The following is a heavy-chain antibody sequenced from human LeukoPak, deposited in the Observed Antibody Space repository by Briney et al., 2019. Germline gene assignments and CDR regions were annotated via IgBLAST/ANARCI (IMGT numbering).Heavy chain of an antibody. CDR3: AKVKHTSSFGPLDY. J-gene: IGHJ4*02. D-gene: IGHD6-13*01. Sequence: GGSLRLSCAASGFTFSSYAMSWVRQAPGKGLEWVSSISGSGGSTYYADSVKGRFTISRDNSKNTLFLQMNSLRAEDTAVYYCAKVKHTSSFGPLDYWGQGTLVTVSS. CDR2: ISGSGGST. CDR1: GFTFSSYA. V-gene: IGHV3-23*01.